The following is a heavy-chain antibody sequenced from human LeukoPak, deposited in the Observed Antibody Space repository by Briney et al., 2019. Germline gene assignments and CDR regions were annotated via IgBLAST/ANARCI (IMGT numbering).Heavy chain of an antibody. J-gene: IGHJ4*02. CDR2: INHSGST. D-gene: IGHD3-3*01. CDR1: GGSFSGYY. Sequence: SETLSLTCAVYGGSFSGYYWSWIRQPPGKGLEWIAEINHSGSTNYNPSLKSRVTISVDTSKNQFSLKLSSVTAADTAVYYCARSSGDYDFRSGYLGYYFDYWGQGTLVTVSS. CDR3: ARSSGDYDFRSGYLGYYFDY. V-gene: IGHV4-34*01.